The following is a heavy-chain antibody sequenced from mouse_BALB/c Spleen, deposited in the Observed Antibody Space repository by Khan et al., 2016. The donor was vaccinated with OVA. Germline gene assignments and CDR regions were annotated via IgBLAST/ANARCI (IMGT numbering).Heavy chain of an antibody. CDR2: IDPSTGYT. CDR3: TRRGLYGIFTY. V-gene: IGHV1-7*01. D-gene: IGHD2-1*01. CDR1: GYTFTTYW. Sequence: QVQLQQSGAELAKPGASVEMSCKASGYTFTTYWMHWVKQRPGQGLEWIGYIDPSTGYTEYNQKFKDKATLTADKSSSTAYMQLSSLTSEDSAVYSCTRRGLYGIFTYGGQGTLVTGSA. J-gene: IGHJ3*01.